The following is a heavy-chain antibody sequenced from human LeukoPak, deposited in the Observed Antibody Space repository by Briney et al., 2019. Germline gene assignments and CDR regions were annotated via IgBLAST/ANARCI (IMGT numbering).Heavy chain of an antibody. V-gene: IGHV4-59*08. D-gene: IGHD3-10*01. J-gene: IGHJ4*02. Sequence: SETLSLTCTVSGGSISSYYWSWIRQPPGKGLEWIGYIYYSGSTNYNPSLKSRVTISVDTSKNQFSLKLSSVTAADTAVYYCARALWFGEEYFDYWGQGTLVTVSS. CDR2: IYYSGST. CDR1: GGSISSYY. CDR3: ARALWFGEEYFDY.